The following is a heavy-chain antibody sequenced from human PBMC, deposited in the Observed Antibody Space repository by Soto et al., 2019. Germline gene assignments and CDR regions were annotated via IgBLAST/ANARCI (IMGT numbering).Heavy chain of an antibody. CDR2: ISYDGTNK. V-gene: IGHV3-30*18. CDR3: AKDLQSYGDYDYYCYGMDV. CDR1: GFTFSTYG. J-gene: IGHJ6*02. D-gene: IGHD4-17*01. Sequence: QVQLVESGGGEVQPGRSLTISCAASGFTFSTYGMHWVRQTPGKGLEWVAGISYDGTNKFYSDSVKCRFTISRDNFKNQLTLQTNSLRADDTAVYSCAKDLQSYGDYDYYCYGMDVWGLGTRVTVSS.